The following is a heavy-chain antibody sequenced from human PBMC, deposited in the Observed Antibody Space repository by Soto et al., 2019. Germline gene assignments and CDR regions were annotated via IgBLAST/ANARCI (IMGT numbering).Heavy chain of an antibody. CDR3: ARDFARGPITMVRGVIMGSAFDI. Sequence: SETLSLTCTVSGGSISSGGYYWSWIRQHPGKGLEWIGYIYYSGSTYYNPSLKSRVTISVDTSKNQFSLKLSSVTAADTAVYYCARDFARGPITMVRGVIMGSAFDIWGQGTMVTVSS. CDR1: GGSISSGGYY. V-gene: IGHV4-31*03. J-gene: IGHJ3*02. CDR2: IYYSGST. D-gene: IGHD3-10*01.